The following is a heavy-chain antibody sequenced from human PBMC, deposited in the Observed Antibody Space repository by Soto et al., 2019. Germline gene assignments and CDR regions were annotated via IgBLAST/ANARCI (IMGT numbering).Heavy chain of an antibody. D-gene: IGHD6-13*01. Sequence: QLQLQESGPGLVKPSETLSLTCTVSGGSISSSSYYWGWIRQPPGKGLEWIGSIYYSGSTYYNPSLKGRVTISIDTSKNQFALNLSSVTAADTAVYYGARPAVYSSSWSDFDYWGQETLVTVSS. J-gene: IGHJ4*02. CDR3: ARPAVYSSSWSDFDY. CDR1: GGSISSSSYY. CDR2: IYYSGST. V-gene: IGHV4-39*01.